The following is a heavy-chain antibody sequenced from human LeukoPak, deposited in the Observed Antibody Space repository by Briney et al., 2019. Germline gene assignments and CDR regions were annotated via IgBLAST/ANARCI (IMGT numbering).Heavy chain of an antibody. J-gene: IGHJ4*02. CDR1: GYTFTSYD. V-gene: IGHV1-8*01. CDR3: ARGPPFWSGYKGPNY. Sequence: ASVKVSCKASGYTFTSYDINWVRQAPGQGLEWMGWMNPNSGNTGYAQKFQGRVTMTRNTSISTAYMELSSLRSEDTAVYYCARGPPFWSGYKGPNYWGQGTLVTVSS. CDR2: MNPNSGNT. D-gene: IGHD3-3*01.